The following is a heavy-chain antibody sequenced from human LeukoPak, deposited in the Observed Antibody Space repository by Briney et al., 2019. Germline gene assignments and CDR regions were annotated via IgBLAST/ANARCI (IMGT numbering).Heavy chain of an antibody. Sequence: SETLSLTCSVSGGAIRSGGTYWSWIRQPAGKGLEWIGRIYTSGSTNYNPSLKSRVTMSVDTSKNQFSLKLSSVTAADTAVYYCAREGGDSSGWYGGYYFDYWGQGTLVTVSS. D-gene: IGHD6-19*01. CDR3: AREGGDSSGWYGGYYFDY. V-gene: IGHV4-61*02. J-gene: IGHJ4*02. CDR1: GGAIRSGGTY. CDR2: IYTSGST.